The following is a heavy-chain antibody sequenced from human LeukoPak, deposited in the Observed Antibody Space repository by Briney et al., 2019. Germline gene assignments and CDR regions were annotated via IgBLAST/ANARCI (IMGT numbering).Heavy chain of an antibody. J-gene: IGHJ4*02. CDR2: IFYSGST. CDR3: ARGPTRYYFDC. D-gene: IGHD4-17*01. V-gene: IGHV4-59*02. Sequence: GSLRLSCAASGFTVSSNYMSWVRQAPGKGLEWIGYIFYSGSTNYNPSLKSRVTISVDTSKNQFSLGLSSVTAADTAVYYCARGPTRYYFDCWGQGTLVTVSS. CDR1: GFTVSSNY.